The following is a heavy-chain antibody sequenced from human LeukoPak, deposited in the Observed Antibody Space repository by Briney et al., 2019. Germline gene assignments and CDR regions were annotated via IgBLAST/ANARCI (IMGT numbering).Heavy chain of an antibody. CDR2: INNDGRST. CDR1: GFTFSFYW. V-gene: IGHV3-74*01. Sequence: RQSLRLSCASSGFTFSFYWMHWVSQAPRKGLVWVSPINNDGRSTSYAGSVKGRFTISRDNAKNTLYLQMNSLRAEDTAVYYCARDNEYCTGGTCRLDYWGQGALVTVSS. D-gene: IGHD2-15*01. CDR3: ARDNEYCTGGTCRLDY. J-gene: IGHJ4*02.